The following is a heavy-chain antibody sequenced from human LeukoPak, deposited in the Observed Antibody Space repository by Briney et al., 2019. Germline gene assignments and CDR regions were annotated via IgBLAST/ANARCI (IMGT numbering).Heavy chain of an antibody. CDR1: GFTFGNYG. V-gene: IGHV3-23*01. CDR2: ISASDCRT. CDR3: AKTHLPGIAVTGPDY. D-gene: IGHD6-19*01. Sequence: GGSLRLSCAASGFTFGNYGMSWVRQAPGKGLEWVSAISASDCRTYYADSVKGRFTISRDNSKNTLYLQMNSLRAEDTAIYYCAKTHLPGIAVTGPDYWGQGTLVTVSS. J-gene: IGHJ4*02.